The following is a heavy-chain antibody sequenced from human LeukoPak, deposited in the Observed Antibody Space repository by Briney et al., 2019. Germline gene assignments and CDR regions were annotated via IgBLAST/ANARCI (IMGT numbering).Heavy chain of an antibody. CDR3: AKSLVRFGPFDY. V-gene: IGHV3-23*01. Sequence: GGSLRLSCAASGFTLSSYAMSWVRQAPGKGLEWVSAISGSGGSTYYADSVKGRFTISRDNSKNTLYLQMNSLRAEDTAEYYCAKSLVRFGPFDYWGQGTLVTVSS. CDR2: ISGSGGST. CDR1: GFTLSSYA. J-gene: IGHJ4*02. D-gene: IGHD3/OR15-3a*01.